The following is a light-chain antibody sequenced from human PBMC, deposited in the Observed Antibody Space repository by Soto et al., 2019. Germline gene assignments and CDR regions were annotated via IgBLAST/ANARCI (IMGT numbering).Light chain of an antibody. CDR3: QQYGVSPRT. J-gene: IGKJ1*01. CDR1: QSVSSSY. Sequence: EIVLTQSPGTLSLSPGETATLSCRASQSVSSSYLAWYQQKPGQAPRLLIYGASSRATGIPDRFSGRGSGTDFSLTISRLELEDLAVYYCQQYGVSPRTFGQGTRWIS. CDR2: GAS. V-gene: IGKV3-20*01.